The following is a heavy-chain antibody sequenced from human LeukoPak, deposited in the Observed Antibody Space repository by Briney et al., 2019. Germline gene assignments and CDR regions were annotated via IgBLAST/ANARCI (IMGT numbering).Heavy chain of an antibody. Sequence: GGSLRLSCAASGFTVSSNYMSWVRQAPGKGLEWVSVIYSGGSTYYADSVKGRFTISRDNSKNTLYLQMNSLRAEDTAVYYCARVGDVDTAMVDYWGQGTLVTVPS. CDR2: IYSGGST. D-gene: IGHD5-18*01. CDR1: GFTVSSNY. J-gene: IGHJ4*02. CDR3: ARVGDVDTAMVDY. V-gene: IGHV3-66*01.